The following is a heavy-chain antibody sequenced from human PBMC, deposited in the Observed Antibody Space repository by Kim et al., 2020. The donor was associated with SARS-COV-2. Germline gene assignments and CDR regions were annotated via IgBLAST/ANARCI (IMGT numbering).Heavy chain of an antibody. CDR2: IYYSGST. D-gene: IGHD2-21*02. J-gene: IGHJ4*02. V-gene: IGHV4-59*01. Sequence: SETLSLTCTVSGGSISSYYWSWIRQPPGKGLEWIGYIYYSGSTNYNPSLKSRVTISVDTSKNQFSLKLSSVTAADTAVYYCARGGCGGDCYWTDYWGQGTLVTVSS. CDR1: GGSISSYY. CDR3: ARGGCGGDCYWTDY.